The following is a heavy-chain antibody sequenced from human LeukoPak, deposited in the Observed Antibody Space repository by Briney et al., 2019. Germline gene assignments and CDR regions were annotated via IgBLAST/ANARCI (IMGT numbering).Heavy chain of an antibody. CDR2: INHSGST. J-gene: IGHJ4*02. CDR1: GGSFSGYY. V-gene: IGHV4-34*01. Sequence: SETLSLTCAVYGGSFSGYYWSWIRQPPGKGLEWIGEINHSGSTNYNPSLKSRVTISVGTSKNQFSLKLSSVTAADTAVYYCARGQDYYDSSGYPWGQGTLVTVSS. D-gene: IGHD3-22*01. CDR3: ARGQDYYDSSGYP.